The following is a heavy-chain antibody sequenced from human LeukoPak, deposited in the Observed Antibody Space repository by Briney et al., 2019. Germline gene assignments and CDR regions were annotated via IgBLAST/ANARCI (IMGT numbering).Heavy chain of an antibody. CDR1: GFTFSDYS. V-gene: IGHV3-21*01. J-gene: IGHJ6*03. Sequence: GGCLRLSCAASGFTFSDYSMNWVRQAPGKGLEWVSSISSSTSSIYYADSVKGRFTISRDNSKNTLYLQMNSLRTEDTAVYYCARGSRAIVATKFARGRYMDVWGKGTTVTVSS. CDR2: ISSSTSSI. CDR3: ARGSRAIVATKFARGRYMDV. D-gene: IGHD5-12*01.